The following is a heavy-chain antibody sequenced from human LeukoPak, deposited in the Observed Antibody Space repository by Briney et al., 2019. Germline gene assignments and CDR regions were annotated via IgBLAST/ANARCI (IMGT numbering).Heavy chain of an antibody. D-gene: IGHD6-19*01. Sequence: SETLSLTYTVSGGSISSGGYYWSWIRQPPGKGLEWIGYIYHSGTTYSNPSLKSRVTISVDRSKNQFSLKLSSVTAADTAVYYCARSGYTSGQFDPWGQGTLVTVSS. V-gene: IGHV4-30-2*01. J-gene: IGHJ5*02. CDR2: IYHSGTT. CDR3: ARSGYTSGQFDP. CDR1: GGSISSGGYY.